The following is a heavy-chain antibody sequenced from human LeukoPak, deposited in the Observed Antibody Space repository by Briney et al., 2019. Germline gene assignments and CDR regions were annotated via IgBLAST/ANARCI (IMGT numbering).Heavy chain of an antibody. D-gene: IGHD3-10*01. Sequence: PGGSLRLSCAASGFTFSSYNMNWVRQAPGKGLEWVSFISTSSSYIYYADSVKGRFTISRDNAKNSLYLQMNSLRAEDTAMYYCARDREGFGESYFDYWGQGTLVTVSS. J-gene: IGHJ4*02. V-gene: IGHV3-21*01. CDR3: ARDREGFGESYFDY. CDR2: ISTSSSYI. CDR1: GFTFSSYN.